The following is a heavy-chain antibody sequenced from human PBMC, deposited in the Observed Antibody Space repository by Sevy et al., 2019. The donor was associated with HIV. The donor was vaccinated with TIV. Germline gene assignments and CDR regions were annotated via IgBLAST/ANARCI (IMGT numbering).Heavy chain of an antibody. Sequence: GGSLRLSCAASGFTFSSYSMNWVRQAPGKGLEWLSSISSSSSYIYYADSVKGRFTISRDNAKNSLYLQMNSLRAEDTAVYYCARGRAFGYYYDSSGLGFDYWGQGTLVTVSS. D-gene: IGHD3-22*01. J-gene: IGHJ4*02. V-gene: IGHV3-21*01. CDR3: ARGRAFGYYYDSSGLGFDY. CDR2: ISSSSSYI. CDR1: GFTFSSYS.